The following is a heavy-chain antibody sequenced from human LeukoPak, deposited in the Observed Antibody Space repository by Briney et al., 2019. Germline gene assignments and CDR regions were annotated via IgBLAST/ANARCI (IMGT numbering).Heavy chain of an antibody. D-gene: IGHD3-22*01. CDR2: ISGSGGST. J-gene: IGHJ4*02. CDR1: GFTFSSYA. CDR3: AKGPFSSRGYKGYDS. Sequence: PGGSLRLSCAASGFTFSSYAMSWVRQAPGKGLEWVSAISGSGGSTYYADSVKGRFTISRDNSKNTLYLQMNSLRAEDTAVYYCAKGPFSSRGYKGYDSWGQGTLVTVSS. V-gene: IGHV3-23*01.